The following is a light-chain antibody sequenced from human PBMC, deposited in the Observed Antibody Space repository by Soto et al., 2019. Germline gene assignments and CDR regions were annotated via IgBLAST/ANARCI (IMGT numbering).Light chain of an antibody. CDR3: QQYKSYSLT. CDR1: QSISSW. CDR2: KAS. Sequence: DIQITQSPSTLSASVGDRVTITCRASQSISSWLAWYQQKPGKAPKFLIDKASNLESGVPSRFSGSGSGTEFTLTISILQPDDFATYYCQQYKSYSLTFGQGTKVEIK. V-gene: IGKV1-5*03. J-gene: IGKJ1*01.